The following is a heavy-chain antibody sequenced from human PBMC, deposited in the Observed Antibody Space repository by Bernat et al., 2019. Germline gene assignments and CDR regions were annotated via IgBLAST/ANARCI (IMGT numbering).Heavy chain of an antibody. V-gene: IGHV3-33*01. Sequence: QVQLVESGGGVVQPGRSLRLSCAASGFTFSSYGMHWVRQAPGKGLEWVAVIWYDGSNKYYADSVKGRFTISRDNSKNTLYLQMNSLRAEDTAVYYCARDLLGEATDYWGQGTLVTVSS. CDR2: IWYDGSNK. D-gene: IGHD3-16*01. J-gene: IGHJ4*02. CDR1: GFTFSSYG. CDR3: ARDLLGEATDY.